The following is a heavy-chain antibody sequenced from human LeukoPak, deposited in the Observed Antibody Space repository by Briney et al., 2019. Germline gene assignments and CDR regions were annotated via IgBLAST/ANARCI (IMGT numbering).Heavy chain of an antibody. Sequence: PSETLSLTCTVSGGSLSSGDYYWSWIRQPPGKGLEWIGYIYYSGSTYYNPSLKSRVTISVDTSKNQFSLKLSSVTAADTAVYYCARGAYGSGENDYWGQGTLVTVSS. V-gene: IGHV4-30-4*08. CDR3: ARGAYGSGENDY. CDR2: IYYSGST. J-gene: IGHJ4*02. D-gene: IGHD3-10*01. CDR1: GGSLSSGDYY.